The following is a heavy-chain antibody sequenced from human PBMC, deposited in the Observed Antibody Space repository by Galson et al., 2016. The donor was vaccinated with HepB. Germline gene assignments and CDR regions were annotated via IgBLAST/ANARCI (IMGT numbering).Heavy chain of an antibody. CDR2: ISGSGTNT. CDR3: AKRSGANWGSLDY. D-gene: IGHD7-27*01. V-gene: IGHV3-23*01. Sequence: SLRLSCAASGFTFSSYAMSWVRQAPGKGLAWVSAISGSGTNTYYADSVKGRFTISRDNSNNTLYLQMNSLRAEDTAIYYWAKRSGANWGSLDYWGQGTLVTVSS. J-gene: IGHJ4*02. CDR1: GFTFSSYA.